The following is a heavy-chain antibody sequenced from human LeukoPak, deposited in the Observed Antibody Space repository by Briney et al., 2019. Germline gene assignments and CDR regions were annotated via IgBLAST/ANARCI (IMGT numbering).Heavy chain of an antibody. V-gene: IGHV1-18*01. D-gene: IGHD3-16*01. Sequence: ASVKVSCKSSGYTFTSYGISWVRQAPGQGLEWMGWISAYNGNTNYAQKLQGRVTMTTDTSTSTAYMELRSLRSDDTAVYYCARDQYYDSKGWFDPWGQGTLVTVSS. CDR3: ARDQYYDSKGWFDP. CDR1: GYTFTSYG. CDR2: ISAYNGNT. J-gene: IGHJ5*02.